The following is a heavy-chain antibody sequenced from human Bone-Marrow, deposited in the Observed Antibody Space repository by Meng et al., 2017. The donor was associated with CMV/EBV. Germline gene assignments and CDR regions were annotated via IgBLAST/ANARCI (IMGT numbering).Heavy chain of an antibody. CDR1: GFTFSSYA. CDR3: ARVAGPRAERGYFDY. J-gene: IGHJ4*02. V-gene: IGHV3-30-3*01. D-gene: IGHD1-1*01. Sequence: QVQLVESGGGVVQPGRSLRLSCAASGFTFSSYAMHWVRQAPGKGLEWVAVISYDGSNKYYADSVKGRFTISRDNSKNTLYLQMNSLRAEDTAVYYCARVAGPRAERGYFDYWGQGTLVTVSS. CDR2: ISYDGSNK.